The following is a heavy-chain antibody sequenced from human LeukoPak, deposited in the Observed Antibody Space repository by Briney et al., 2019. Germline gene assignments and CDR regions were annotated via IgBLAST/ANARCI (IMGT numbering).Heavy chain of an antibody. CDR3: ARDACSSTACYDY. J-gene: IGHJ4*02. Sequence: PGGSLRLSCAASGFTFSNYAMSWVRQAPGKGLEWVSTISGSGGSTYYADSVKGRFTISRDNSKNTLYLQMNNLRADDTAVYYCARDACSSTACYDYWGQGTLVTVSS. D-gene: IGHD2-2*01. CDR1: GFTFSNYA. V-gene: IGHV3-23*01. CDR2: ISGSGGST.